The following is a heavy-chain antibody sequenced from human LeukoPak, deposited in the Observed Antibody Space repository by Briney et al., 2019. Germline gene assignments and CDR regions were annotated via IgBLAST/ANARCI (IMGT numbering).Heavy chain of an antibody. D-gene: IGHD3-10*01. CDR3: ARHRDGYAFDI. J-gene: IGHJ3*02. V-gene: IGHV4-34*01. CDR2: INHSGST. CDR1: GGSFSGYY. Sequence: SETLSLTCAVYGGSFSGYYWSWIRQPPGKGLEWIGEINHSGSTNYNPSLKSRVTISVDTSKNQFSLKLSSVTAADTAVYYCARHRDGYAFDIWGQGTMVTVSS.